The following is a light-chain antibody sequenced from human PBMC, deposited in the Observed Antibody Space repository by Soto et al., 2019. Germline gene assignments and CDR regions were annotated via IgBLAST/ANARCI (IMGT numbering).Light chain of an antibody. CDR1: QSVSNDY. CDR3: QQYSSLPRT. J-gene: IGKJ1*01. CDR2: SVS. Sequence: EMVLTQSPGTLSLSPGDRATLSCRVSQSVSNDYVAWVQQKPGQTPRLLIYSVSSRATGIPDRFTGSGSGTDFTLTITRLEPEDFGVYYCQQYSSLPRTFGQGTKVDIK. V-gene: IGKV3-20*01.